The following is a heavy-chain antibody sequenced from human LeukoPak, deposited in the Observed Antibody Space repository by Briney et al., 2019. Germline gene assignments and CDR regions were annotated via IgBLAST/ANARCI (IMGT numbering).Heavy chain of an antibody. J-gene: IGHJ4*02. Sequence: ASVKVSCKASGYTFTSYGISWVRQAPGQGLEWMGWISAYNGNTNYAQKLQGRVTMTTDTSTSTAYMELRSLRSDDTAVYYCARDLIAAAGTTSFDYWGQGTLVTVSS. D-gene: IGHD6-13*01. CDR2: ISAYNGNT. CDR1: GYTFTSYG. CDR3: ARDLIAAAGTTSFDY. V-gene: IGHV1-18*01.